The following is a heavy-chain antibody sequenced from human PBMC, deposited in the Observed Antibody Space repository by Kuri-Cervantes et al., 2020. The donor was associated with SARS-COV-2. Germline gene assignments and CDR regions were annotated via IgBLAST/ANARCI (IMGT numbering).Heavy chain of an antibody. D-gene: IGHD3-3*01. Sequence: GESLKISCAASGFTFSSYAMSWVRQAPGKGLEWVSAISGSGGSTYYADSVKGRFTISRDNAKNSMYLQMNSLRAEDTAVYYCARQEDYDFWSGETYGMDVWGQGTTVTVSS. CDR3: ARQEDYDFWSGETYGMDV. CDR2: ISGSGGST. J-gene: IGHJ6*02. V-gene: IGHV3-23*01. CDR1: GFTFSSYA.